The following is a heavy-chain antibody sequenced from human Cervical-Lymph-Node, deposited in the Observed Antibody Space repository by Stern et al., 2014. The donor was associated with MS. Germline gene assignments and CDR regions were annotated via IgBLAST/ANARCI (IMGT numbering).Heavy chain of an antibody. D-gene: IGHD6-6*01. J-gene: IGHJ6*02. CDR2: IIPIFGTA. Sequence: VPLVESGAEVKKHGSSVKVSCNASGGTFSRYAISWVRQATGQGLECVGGIIPIFGTANYAQKFQGRVTITADESTSTAYMELSSLRSEDTAVYYCARCVAARPGGMDVWGQGTTVTVSS. CDR3: ARCVAARPGGMDV. CDR1: GGTFSRYA. V-gene: IGHV1-69*01.